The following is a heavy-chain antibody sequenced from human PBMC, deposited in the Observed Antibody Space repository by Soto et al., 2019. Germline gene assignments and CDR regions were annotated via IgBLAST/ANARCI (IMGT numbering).Heavy chain of an antibody. Sequence: RESLKISCKGSGYSFTSYWISWVRQMPGKGLEWRGRIDPSDSYTNYSPSFQGHVTISADKSISTAYLQWSSLKASDTAMYYCARLSESWGELISAMDVWGQGTKVTVSS. V-gene: IGHV5-10-1*01. CDR3: ARLSESWGELISAMDV. CDR2: IDPSDSYT. D-gene: IGHD3-10*01. CDR1: GYSFTSYW. J-gene: IGHJ6*02.